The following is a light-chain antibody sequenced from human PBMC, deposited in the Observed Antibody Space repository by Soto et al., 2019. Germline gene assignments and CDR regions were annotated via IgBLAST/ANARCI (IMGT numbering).Light chain of an antibody. CDR2: KAS. CDR1: QRISTW. V-gene: IGKV1-5*03. J-gene: IGKJ1*01. Sequence: DIKFTQSPATLSASVGDGVTLSCRASQRISTWLAWYQQKPGKAPKLLIYKASTLKSGVPSRFRGSGSGTEFTLTISSLQPDDFATYYCQHYNRYSEAFGQGTKVDIK. CDR3: QHYNRYSEA.